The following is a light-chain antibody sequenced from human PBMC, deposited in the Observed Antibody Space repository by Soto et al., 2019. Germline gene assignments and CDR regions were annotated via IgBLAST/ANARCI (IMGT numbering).Light chain of an antibody. Sequence: EIVLTQSPGTLSLSPGERATLSCRASQSVSSSSLAWYQQKPGQAPRLRIYGASSRATGIPDRFSGSGSGTDFTLTISRLEPEDFAVYYCQQYGSSLFTFGPGTKVDIK. V-gene: IGKV3-20*01. CDR2: GAS. J-gene: IGKJ3*01. CDR1: QSVSSSS. CDR3: QQYGSSLFT.